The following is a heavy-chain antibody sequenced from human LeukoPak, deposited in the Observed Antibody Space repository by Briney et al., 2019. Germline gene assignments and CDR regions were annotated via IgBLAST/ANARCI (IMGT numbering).Heavy chain of an antibody. CDR1: GYTFTGYY. J-gene: IGHJ4*02. D-gene: IGHD3-10*01. CDR2: INPNSGGT. CDR3: AREVNTMVRGVIGGYFDY. V-gene: IGHV1-2*02. Sequence: GASVKVSCKASGYTFTGYYMHWVRQAPGQGLERMGWINPNSGGTNYAQKFQGRVTMTRDTSISTAYMELSRLRSDDTAVYYCAREVNTMVRGVIGGYFDYWGQGTLVTVSS.